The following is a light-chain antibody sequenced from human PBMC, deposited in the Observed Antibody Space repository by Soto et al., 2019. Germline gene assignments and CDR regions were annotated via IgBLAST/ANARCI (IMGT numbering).Light chain of an antibody. CDR3: SSYTSSSTYYV. CDR2: DVS. V-gene: IGLV2-14*01. J-gene: IGLJ1*01. Sequence: QSVLTQPASVSGSPGQSITISCTGTSSDVGGYNYVSWYQQHPGNAPKLMIYDVSNRPSGVSNRFSGSRCGTTASLTISGLQAEDEADYYCSSYTSSSTYYVFGTGTKVTVL. CDR1: SSDVGGYNY.